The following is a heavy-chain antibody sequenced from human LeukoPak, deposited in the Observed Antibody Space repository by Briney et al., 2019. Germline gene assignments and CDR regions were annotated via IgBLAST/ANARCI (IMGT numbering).Heavy chain of an antibody. CDR3: ARSSGEKATIDY. J-gene: IGHJ4*02. V-gene: IGHV3-9*01. Sequence: GGSLRLSCVGSGFIIHDHAMHWVRQAPGKGLEWVSGIDWNSGRIGYADSVKGRFTISRDNAKNSLYLQMNSLRAEDTAVYYCARSSGEKATIDYWGQGTLVTVSS. D-gene: IGHD5-24*01. CDR1: GFIIHDHA. CDR2: IDWNSGRI.